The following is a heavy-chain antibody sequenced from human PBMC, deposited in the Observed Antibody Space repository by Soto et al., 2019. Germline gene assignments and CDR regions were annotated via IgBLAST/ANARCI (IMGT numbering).Heavy chain of an antibody. D-gene: IGHD3-3*01. CDR2: ISGSGGST. Sequence: EVQLLESGGGLVQPGGSLRLSCAASGFTFSSYAMSWVRQAPGKGLEWVSAISGSGGSTYYADSVKGRFTISRDNSKNTLYLQMNSLRAEDTAVYYCAKDFDFWSGYYGDYFHYWGQGTLVTVSS. CDR3: AKDFDFWSGYYGDYFHY. CDR1: GFTFSSYA. V-gene: IGHV3-23*01. J-gene: IGHJ4*02.